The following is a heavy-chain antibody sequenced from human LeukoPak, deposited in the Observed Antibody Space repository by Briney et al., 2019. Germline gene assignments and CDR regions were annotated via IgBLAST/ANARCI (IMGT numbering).Heavy chain of an antibody. CDR2: IYYSGST. CDR1: GGSISSYY. D-gene: IGHD3-10*01. CDR3: ARDNRVIGRFGESCFDY. J-gene: IGHJ4*02. V-gene: IGHV4-59*01. Sequence: SETLSLTCTVSGGSISSYYWSWIRQPPGKGLEWIGYIYYSGSTNYNPSLKSRVTISVDTSKNQFSLKLSSVTAADTAVYYCARDNRVIGRFGESCFDYWGQGTLVTVSS.